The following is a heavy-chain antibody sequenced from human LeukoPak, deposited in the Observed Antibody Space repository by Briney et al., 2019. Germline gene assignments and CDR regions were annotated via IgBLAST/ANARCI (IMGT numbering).Heavy chain of an antibody. CDR3: ATSGSYYSWFNP. J-gene: IGHJ5*02. V-gene: IGHV4-59*08. Sequence: SETLSLTCTVSGGSISSYYWSWIRQPPGKGLEWIGYTYYSGSTNYNPSLKSRVTISVDTSKNQFSLKLSSVTAADTAVYYCATSGSYYSWFNPWGQGTLVTVSS. D-gene: IGHD1-26*01. CDR2: TYYSGST. CDR1: GGSISSYY.